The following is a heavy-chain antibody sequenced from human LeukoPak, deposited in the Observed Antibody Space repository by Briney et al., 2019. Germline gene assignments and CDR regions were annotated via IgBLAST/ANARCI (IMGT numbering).Heavy chain of an antibody. CDR3: ARQDSSRYKP. D-gene: IGHD3-22*01. Sequence: ASVKVSRNASGYTFTSYDIHWVRQATGQGLEWMGWMNPNSGNTGYAQKFQGRLTMTRNTSINTAYMELSSLRSEDTAVYYCARQDSSRYKPWGQGTLVTVSS. J-gene: IGHJ5*02. CDR1: GYTFTSYD. V-gene: IGHV1-8*01. CDR2: MNPNSGNT.